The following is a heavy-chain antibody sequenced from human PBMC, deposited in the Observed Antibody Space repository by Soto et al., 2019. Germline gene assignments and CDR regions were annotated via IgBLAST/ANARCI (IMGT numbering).Heavy chain of an antibody. CDR3: ARGSDYTSSFDY. CDR1: GWSFSGYT. V-gene: IGHV4-34*01. Sequence: QVQLQQWGAGLLKPSETLSLTCAVYGWSFSGYTWIWIRQPPGKGLEWIGEINHSGTTNHNPSLKSRVIISVDTSKKQFSLRLTSVTAADTAVYYCARGSDYTSSFDYWGQGTLVTVSS. D-gene: IGHD3-16*01. CDR2: INHSGTT. J-gene: IGHJ4*02.